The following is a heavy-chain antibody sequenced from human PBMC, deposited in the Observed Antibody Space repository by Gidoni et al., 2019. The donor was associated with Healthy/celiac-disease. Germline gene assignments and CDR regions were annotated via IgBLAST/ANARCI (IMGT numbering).Heavy chain of an antibody. CDR1: GFTFSSYA. Sequence: EVQLLESGGGLVQPGGSLRLSCAASGFTFSSYAMSWVRPAPGKGVEWVSSISGSGGSTYYADSVKGRFTISRDNSKNTLYLQMNSLRAEDTAVYYCAKDGADGDYVFDYWGQGTLVTVSS. CDR2: ISGSGGST. CDR3: AKDGADGDYVFDY. J-gene: IGHJ4*02. V-gene: IGHV3-23*01. D-gene: IGHD4-17*01.